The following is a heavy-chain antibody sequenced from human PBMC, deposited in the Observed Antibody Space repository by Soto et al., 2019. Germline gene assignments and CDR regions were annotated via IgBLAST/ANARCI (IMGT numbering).Heavy chain of an antibody. V-gene: IGHV1-18*01. CDR3: TTSENWFDP. CDR2: ISTYSGDT. J-gene: IGHJ5*02. D-gene: IGHD5-12*01. CDR1: GYTFFTYD. Sequence: VHLVQSGVEVKTPGASVKVSCKASGYTFFTYDISWVRQAPGQGLEWMGWISTYSGDTKYAQKFQGRVTMTTDTSTTTAYLELRRLRSDDTRQHGPTTSENWFDPWGQGTLVNVSS.